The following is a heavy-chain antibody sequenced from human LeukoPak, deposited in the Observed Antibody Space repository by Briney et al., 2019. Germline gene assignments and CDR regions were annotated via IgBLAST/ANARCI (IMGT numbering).Heavy chain of an antibody. CDR1: GFTFSSFA. V-gene: IGHV3-23*01. D-gene: IGHD2-8*01. CDR3: AKHGVHFDC. Sequence: GGSLRLSCAAFGFTFSSFAMSWVRQAPGKGLEWVSAISGSGGSTYYADSVKGRFTISRDNSKNTLYLQMNSLRAGDTAVYYCAKHGVHFDCWGQGTLVTVSS. J-gene: IGHJ4*02. CDR2: ISGSGGST.